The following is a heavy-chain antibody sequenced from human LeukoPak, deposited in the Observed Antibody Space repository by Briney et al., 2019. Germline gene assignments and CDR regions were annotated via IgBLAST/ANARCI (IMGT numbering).Heavy chain of an antibody. CDR1: GDIFSNFG. CDR2: INPNSGGT. J-gene: IGHJ4*02. V-gene: IGHV1-2*02. Sequence: ASVKVSCKASGDIFSNFGYNWVRQAPGQGLEWMGWINPNSGGTNYAQKFQGRVTMTRDTSISTAYMELSRLRSDDTAVYYCARDRGGSYSDLDYWGQGTLVTVSS. D-gene: IGHD1-26*01. CDR3: ARDRGGSYSDLDY.